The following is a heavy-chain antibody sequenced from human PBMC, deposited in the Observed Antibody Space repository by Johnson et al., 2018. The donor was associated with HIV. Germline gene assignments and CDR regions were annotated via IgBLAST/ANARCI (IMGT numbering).Heavy chain of an antibody. V-gene: IGHV3-30-3*01. CDR3: ARSPETGDRLWRAFDI. CDR1: GFRFSNYA. D-gene: IGHD4/OR15-4a*01. Sequence: QMLLVESGGGVVQPGRSLRLSCAASGFRFSNYALHWVRQTPGKGLEWVALISDDGSNIYYADSVKGQFTISRDNSKNTLHLQMNSLRVEDTAVYYCARSPETGDRLWRAFDIWGHGTMVTVSS. CDR2: ISDDGSNI. J-gene: IGHJ3*02.